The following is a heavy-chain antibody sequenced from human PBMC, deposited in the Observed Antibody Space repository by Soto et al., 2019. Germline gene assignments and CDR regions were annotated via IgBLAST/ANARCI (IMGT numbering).Heavy chain of an antibody. CDR2: FFDSGGT. D-gene: IGHD6-13*01. V-gene: IGHV4-39*01. CDR3: ARHGEHSSHGRFHP. J-gene: IGHJ5*02. Sequence: LSLTCTVSGGSISNSNCYWGWVRQPPGKGLEWIGSFFDSGGTYYNPSLKSRAIISVDTSKNQFSLKMSSVTAADTAIYYCARHGEHSSHGRFHPWGQGTLVTVSS. CDR1: GGSISNSNCY.